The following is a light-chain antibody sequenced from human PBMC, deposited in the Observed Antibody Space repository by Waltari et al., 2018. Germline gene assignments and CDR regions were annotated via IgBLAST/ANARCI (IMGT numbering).Light chain of an antibody. V-gene: IGLV3-21*04. CDR3: QVWDRSSDSWV. J-gene: IGLJ3*02. Sequence: SYVLTQPPSVSVAPGKTARITCGGNNIGRQSVHWYQQKPGQAHILFLYFDSDRPSGIPERFSGSNFGDTATLTISRVEAGDEADYYCQVWDRSSDSWVFGGGTKLTVL. CDR2: FDS. CDR1: NIGRQS.